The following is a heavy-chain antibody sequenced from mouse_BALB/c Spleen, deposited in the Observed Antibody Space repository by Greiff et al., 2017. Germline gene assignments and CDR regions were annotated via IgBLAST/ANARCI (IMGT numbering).Heavy chain of an antibody. J-gene: IGHJ4*01. V-gene: IGHV5-17*02. CDR3: ARSEVRRAMDY. CDR2: ISSGSSTI. D-gene: IGHD2-14*01. Sequence: EVQRVESGGGLVQPGGSRKLSCAASGFTFSSFGMHWVRQAPEKGLEWVAYISSGSSTIYYADTVKGRFTISRDNPKNTLFLQMTSLRSEDTAMYYCARSEVRRAMDYWGQGTSVTVSS. CDR1: GFTFSSFG.